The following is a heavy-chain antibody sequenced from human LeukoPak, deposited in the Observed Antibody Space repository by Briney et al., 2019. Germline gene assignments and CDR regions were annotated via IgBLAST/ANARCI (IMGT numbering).Heavy chain of an antibody. J-gene: IGHJ4*02. CDR2: XXPXRGDT. V-gene: IGHV1-2*02. Sequence: XXXVXQAPXXGLEXXGXXXPXRGDTNYAQKFQGRVTMTRDTSINTAYMELTSLRSDDTAVYYCARDWSKESSGSKNSFDYWGQGALVTVSS. CDR3: ARDWSKESSGSKNSFDY. D-gene: IGHD3-10*01.